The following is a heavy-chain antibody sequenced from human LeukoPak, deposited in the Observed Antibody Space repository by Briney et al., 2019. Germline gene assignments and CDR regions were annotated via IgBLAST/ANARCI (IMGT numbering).Heavy chain of an antibody. CDR3: ARDRAWNYFDY. CDR1: GFTFSSYA. D-gene: IGHD3-10*01. V-gene: IGHV3-30-3*01. Sequence: GRSLRLSCAASGFTFSSYAMHWVRQAPGKGLEWVAVISYDGSNKYYADSVKGRFTISRDNSKNTLYLQMNSLRAEDTAVYYCARDRAWNYFDYWGQGTLVTVSS. CDR2: ISYDGSNK. J-gene: IGHJ4*02.